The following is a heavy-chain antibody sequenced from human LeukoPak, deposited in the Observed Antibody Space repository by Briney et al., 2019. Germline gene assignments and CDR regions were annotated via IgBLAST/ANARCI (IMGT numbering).Heavy chain of an antibody. J-gene: IGHJ4*02. CDR1: GYTFTGYY. D-gene: IGHD3-22*01. Sequence: ASVKVSCKASGYTFTGYYMHWVRQAPGQGLEWMGWINPNSGGTNYAQKFQGRVTMTRDTSISTAYMELSRLGSDDTAVYYCARVGRYYDSSGNFDYWGQGTLVTVSS. CDR3: ARVGRYYDSSGNFDY. V-gene: IGHV1-2*02. CDR2: INPNSGGT.